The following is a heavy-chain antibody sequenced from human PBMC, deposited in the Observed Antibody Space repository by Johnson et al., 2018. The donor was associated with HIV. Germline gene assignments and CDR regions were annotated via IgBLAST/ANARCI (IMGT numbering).Heavy chain of an antibody. J-gene: IGHJ3*02. Sequence: QPGMSLRLSYADSGFTFSRENMHWVRQAPDKGLHWVAVISYDGSNKYHADSVKARFTISRDDARNTLYLQMNSLRVEDTALFYCARDGDDGDEADDTKGAFDIWGQGTMVTVSS. CDR1: GFTFSREN. V-gene: IGHV3-30*03. CDR2: ISYDGSNK. D-gene: IGHD3-9*01. CDR3: ARDGDDGDEADDTKGAFDI.